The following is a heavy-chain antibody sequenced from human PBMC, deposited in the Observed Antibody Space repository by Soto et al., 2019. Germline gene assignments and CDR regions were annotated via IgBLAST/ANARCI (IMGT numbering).Heavy chain of an antibody. CDR2: ISYDGSNK. CDR1: GFTFSSYW. CDR3: ARFDH. V-gene: IGHV3-30*03. Sequence: GGTLSLSCAASGFTFSSYWMHWVRQAPGKGLVWVAVISYDGSNKYYADSVKGRFTISRDNSKNTLYLQMNSLRAEDTAVYYCARFDHWGQGTLVTVSS. J-gene: IGHJ4*02.